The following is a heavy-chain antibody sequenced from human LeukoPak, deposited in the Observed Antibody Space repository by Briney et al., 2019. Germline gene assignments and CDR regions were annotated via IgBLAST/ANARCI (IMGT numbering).Heavy chain of an antibody. CDR2: LNHSGST. CDR1: GGSFSVYY. CDR3: ARGGAIFGVVISGELDY. J-gene: IGHJ4*02. D-gene: IGHD3-3*01. V-gene: IGHV4-34*01. Sequence: SETLSLTCAVYGGSFSVYYWSWIRQPPGKGLEWIGELNHSGSTNYNPSLKSRVTISVGTSKQQFSLKLSSVTAADTAVYYCARGGAIFGVVISGELDYWGQGTLVTVSS.